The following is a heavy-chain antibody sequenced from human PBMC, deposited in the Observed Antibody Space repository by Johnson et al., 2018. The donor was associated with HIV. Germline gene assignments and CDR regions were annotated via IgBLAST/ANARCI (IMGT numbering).Heavy chain of an antibody. J-gene: IGHJ3*02. CDR2: ISSSGSTI. V-gene: IGHV3-11*04. CDR3: ARVRWKIQAVDVFDI. Sequence: QVLLVESGGGLVKPGRSLRLSCAASGFTFSDYYMSWIRQAPGKGLEWVSFISSSGSTIYYADSVKGRFTISRDNAKNSLYLQMNSLRAEDPAVDYCARVRWKIQAVDVFDIWGQGTMVTVSS. CDR1: GFTFSDYY. D-gene: IGHD5-18*01.